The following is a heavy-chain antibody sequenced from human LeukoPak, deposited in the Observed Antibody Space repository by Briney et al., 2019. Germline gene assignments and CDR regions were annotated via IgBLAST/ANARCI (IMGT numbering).Heavy chain of an antibody. D-gene: IGHD1-14*01. CDR1: GGSISSYY. CDR3: ARQGTRPPVYVYYGMDV. J-gene: IGHJ6*02. V-gene: IGHV4-59*08. CDR2: ISYSGVT. Sequence: SETLSLTCTVSGGSISSYYWSWIRLSPGKGLEWIGYISYSGVTTYNPSLKSRVAISLDTSKNQFSLKLSSVTAADTAVYFCARQGTRPPVYVYYGMDVWGQGTAVTVSS.